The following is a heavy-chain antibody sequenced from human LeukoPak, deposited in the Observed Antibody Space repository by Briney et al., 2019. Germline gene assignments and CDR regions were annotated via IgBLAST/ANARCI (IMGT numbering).Heavy chain of an antibody. D-gene: IGHD3-9*01. V-gene: IGHV1-8*03. J-gene: IGHJ6*03. CDR3: ARARRYFDWLSYYYYMDV. Sequence: GASVKVSCKASGYTFTSYGINWVRQATGQGLEWMGWMNPNSGNTGYAQKFQGRVTITRNTSISTAYMELSSLRSEDTAVYYCARARRYFDWLSYYYYMDVWGKGTTVTISS. CDR1: GYTFTSYG. CDR2: MNPNSGNT.